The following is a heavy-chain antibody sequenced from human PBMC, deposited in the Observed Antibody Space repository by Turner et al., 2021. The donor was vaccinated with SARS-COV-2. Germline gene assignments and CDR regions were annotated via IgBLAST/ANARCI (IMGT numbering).Heavy chain of an antibody. CDR2: IKEDGSEK. J-gene: IGHJ6*02. CDR1: GCTFSNYW. V-gene: IGHV3-7*03. Sequence: EVQLVESGGGLVQPGGSLRLSCAASGCTFSNYWMSWVRQAPGKGLEWVANIKEDGSEKYYVDSVKGRFTISRDNAKNSLYLQMNSLRAEDTAVYYCARSSVDSGYEDDYYYYYGMDVWGQGTTVTVSS. CDR3: ARSSVDSGYEDDYYYYYGMDV. D-gene: IGHD5-12*01.